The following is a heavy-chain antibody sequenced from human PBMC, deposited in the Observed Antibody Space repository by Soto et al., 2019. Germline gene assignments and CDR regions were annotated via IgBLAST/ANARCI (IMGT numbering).Heavy chain of an antibody. CDR3: ARHVRWDYYYYYYMDV. Sequence: TLSLTCTVSGGSISSYYWSWIRQPPGKGLEWIGYIYYSGSTNYNPSLKSRVTISVDTSKNQFSLKLSSVTAADTAVYYCARHVRWDYYYYYYMDVMGKPTTVTVSS. V-gene: IGHV4-59*08. CDR1: GGSISSYY. CDR2: IYYSGST. D-gene: IGHD3-10*02. J-gene: IGHJ6*03.